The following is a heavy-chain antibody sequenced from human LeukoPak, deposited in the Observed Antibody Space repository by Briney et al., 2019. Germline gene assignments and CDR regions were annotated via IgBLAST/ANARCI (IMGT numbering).Heavy chain of an antibody. D-gene: IGHD3-9*01. V-gene: IGHV3-48*01. CDR3: VKDHDWALDF. CDR2: ITHNSDSV. J-gene: IGHJ4*02. CDR1: GFTFNAYP. Sequence: GGSLRLSCAASGFTFNAYPMNWVRQAPGKGLGWISYITHNSDSVFYADSVKGRFAISRDNAKNSLYLQMNSLRAEDTAMYYCVKDHDWALDFWGQGTLVTVSS.